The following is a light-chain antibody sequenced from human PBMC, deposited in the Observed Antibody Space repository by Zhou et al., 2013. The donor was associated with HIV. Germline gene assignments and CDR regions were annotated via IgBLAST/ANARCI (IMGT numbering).Light chain of an antibody. CDR2: EVS. Sequence: QSALTQPPSASGSPGQSVTISCTGTSSDVGGYNYVSWYQQHPGKAPKLIIYEVSKRPSGVPDRFSGSKSGNTASLTVSGLQAADEADYYCQPYDVRMTEYVFGTGTKVTV. CDR3: QPYDVRMTEYV. CDR1: SSDVGGYNY. J-gene: IGLJ1*01. V-gene: IGLV2-8*01.